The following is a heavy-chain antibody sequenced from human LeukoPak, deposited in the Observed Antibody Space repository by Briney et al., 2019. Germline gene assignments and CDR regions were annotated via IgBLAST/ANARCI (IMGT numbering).Heavy chain of an antibody. Sequence: SETLSLTCTVSGGSISSYYWSWIRQPPGKGLEWIGYIYYSGSTYYNPSLKSRVTISVDTSKNQFSLKLSSVTAADTAVYYCAREGAPGRSTSWQGFDPWGQGTLVTVSS. D-gene: IGHD2-2*01. J-gene: IGHJ5*02. V-gene: IGHV4-59*12. CDR3: AREGAPGRSTSWQGFDP. CDR1: GGSISSYY. CDR2: IYYSGST.